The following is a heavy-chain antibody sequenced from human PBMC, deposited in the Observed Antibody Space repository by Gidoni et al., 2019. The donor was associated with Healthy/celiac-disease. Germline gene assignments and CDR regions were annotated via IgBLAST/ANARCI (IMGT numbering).Heavy chain of an antibody. D-gene: IGHD3-9*01. Sequence: EVQLVESGGGLVQPGGSLRLSCEASGFTFSSYWMSWVRQAPGKGLEWVANIKQDGSEKYYVDSVKGRFTISRDNAKNSLYLQMNSLRAEDTAVYYCAREYYDILTGYYHFDYWGQGTLVTVSS. CDR2: IKQDGSEK. J-gene: IGHJ4*02. V-gene: IGHV3-7*05. CDR1: GFTFSSYW. CDR3: AREYYDILTGYYHFDY.